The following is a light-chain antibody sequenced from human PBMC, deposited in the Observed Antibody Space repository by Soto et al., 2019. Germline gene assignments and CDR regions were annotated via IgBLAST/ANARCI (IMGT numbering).Light chain of an antibody. CDR3: CSYVGATTDV. CDR1: SSNIGGYNV. Sequence: QSVLTQPASVSGSPGQSITISCSGTSSNIGGYNVVSWYQQHPGKAPKVIVYEVIKRPSGVSDRFSGSTSGSTASLTISGLQAEDEAEYYCCSYVGATTDVFGSGTKVTVL. CDR2: EVI. J-gene: IGLJ1*01. V-gene: IGLV2-23*02.